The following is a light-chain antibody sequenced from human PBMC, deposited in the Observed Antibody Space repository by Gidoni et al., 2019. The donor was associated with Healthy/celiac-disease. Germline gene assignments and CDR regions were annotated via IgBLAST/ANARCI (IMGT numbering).Light chain of an antibody. CDR3: SSYTSSYLWV. Sequence: QSALTQPASVSGSPGQSITISCTGTSSDVGGYNYVSWYQQHPGKASKLMIYEVSNRPAGVSNRFSGSKSGNTASLTISGLQAEDEADYYCSSYTSSYLWVFGGGTKLTVL. CDR2: EVS. CDR1: SSDVGGYNY. J-gene: IGLJ3*02. V-gene: IGLV2-14*01.